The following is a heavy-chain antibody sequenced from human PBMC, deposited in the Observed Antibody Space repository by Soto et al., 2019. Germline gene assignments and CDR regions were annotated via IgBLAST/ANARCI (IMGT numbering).Heavy chain of an antibody. CDR3: VRGGSEQQLAHFDH. D-gene: IGHD6-13*01. V-gene: IGHV3-72*01. Sequence: PGGSLRLSCITSGFTFSDYYLDWVRQAPGKGLEWVGRTRNKEYSYTTEYAASVRGRFTISRDDSRKLVSLQMNSLETEDTAVYYCVRGGSEQQLAHFDHWGLGTLVTVSS. CDR2: TRNKEYSYTT. J-gene: IGHJ4*02. CDR1: GFTFSDYY.